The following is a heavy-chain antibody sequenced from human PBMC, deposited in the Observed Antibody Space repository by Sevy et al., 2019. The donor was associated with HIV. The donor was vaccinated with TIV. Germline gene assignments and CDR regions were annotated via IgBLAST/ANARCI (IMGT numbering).Heavy chain of an antibody. D-gene: IGHD3-10*02. V-gene: IGHV3-49*03. CDR2: IRTKAYGGTT. J-gene: IGHJ4*02. CDR1: GFTFGDYA. CDR3: TRGRYTYVPFDY. Sequence: GGSLRLSCTASGFTFGDYAMNWFRQAPGKGLEWVGFIRTKAYGGTTEYAASVKGRFPISRDDSKSIAYLEMNSLKTEDTAVYYCTRGRYTYVPFDYWGQGTLVTVSS.